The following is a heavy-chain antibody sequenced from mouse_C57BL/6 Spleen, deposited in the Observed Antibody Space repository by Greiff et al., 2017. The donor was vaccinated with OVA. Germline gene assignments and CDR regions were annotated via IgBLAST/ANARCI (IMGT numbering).Heavy chain of an antibody. J-gene: IGHJ3*01. Sequence: VQLQESDAELVKPGASVKISCKVSGYTFTDHSIHWMKQRPEQGLEWIGNIYPRDGSTKYTEQFKGKATLTADKSSSTAYMQLNSLTSEDSAVYFCAREDDYDDGAWFAYWGQGTLVTVSA. D-gene: IGHD2-4*01. CDR1: GYTFTDHS. V-gene: IGHV1-78*01. CDR3: AREDDYDDGAWFAY. CDR2: IYPRDGST.